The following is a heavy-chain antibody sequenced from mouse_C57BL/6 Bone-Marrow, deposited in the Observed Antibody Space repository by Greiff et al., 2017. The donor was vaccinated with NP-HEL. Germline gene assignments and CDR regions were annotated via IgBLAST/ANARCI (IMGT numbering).Heavy chain of an antibody. CDR3: ASRVGDYAVGFAY. Sequence: QVQLQQSGPELVKPGASVKISCKASGYTFSSSWMNWVKQRPGQGLEWIGRIYPGDGDTNYNGKFKGKATLTADKSSSTAYMQLSSLTSEDSAVYFGASRVGDYAVGFAYWGQGTLVTVSA. CDR1: GYTFSSSW. CDR2: IYPGDGDT. J-gene: IGHJ3*01. D-gene: IGHD2-4*01. V-gene: IGHV1-82*01.